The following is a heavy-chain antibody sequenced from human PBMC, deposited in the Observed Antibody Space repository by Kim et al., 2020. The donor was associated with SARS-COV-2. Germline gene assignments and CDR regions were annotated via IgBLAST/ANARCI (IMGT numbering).Heavy chain of an antibody. J-gene: IGHJ6*02. D-gene: IGHD2-15*01. CDR2: IYYSGST. CDR3: AGTPPYYYYYYGMDV. CDR1: GGSISSYY. Sequence: SETLSLTCTVSGGSISSYYWSWIRQPPGKGLEWIGYIYYSGSTNYNPSLKSRVTISVDTSKNQFSLKLSSVTAADTAVYYCAGTPPYYYYYYGMDVWGQGTTVTVSS. V-gene: IGHV4-59*13.